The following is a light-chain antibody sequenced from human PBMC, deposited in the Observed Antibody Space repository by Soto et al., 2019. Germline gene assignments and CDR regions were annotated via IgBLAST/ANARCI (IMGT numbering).Light chain of an antibody. CDR1: RGISLH. V-gene: IGKV1-16*01. Sequence: DIQMTQSPSSLSASVGDRVTITCRASRGISLHLAWFQLKPGKAPRSLIYAASSLQRGVPSRFSGSGSGTDFTLAINNLQPEDFATYFCQQYETYPYTFGWGTNLEIK. J-gene: IGKJ2*01. CDR3: QQYETYPYT. CDR2: AAS.